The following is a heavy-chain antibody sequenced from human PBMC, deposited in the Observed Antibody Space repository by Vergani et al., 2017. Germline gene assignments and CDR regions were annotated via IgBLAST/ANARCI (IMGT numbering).Heavy chain of an antibody. CDR1: ESSFISNE. D-gene: IGHD2-21*01. CDR2: INPIDSKI. J-gene: IGHJ4*02. V-gene: IGHV5-51*01. CDR3: TRHVPCGDGACLHFDH. Sequence: EVMLVQSGAEVKKPGESLKISCKYSESSFISNEIAWVRQMSGKGLQWMGNINPIDSKIAYSPSFQGQAIMSLDKSITTAYLQWRSLKASDTAIYYCTRHVPCGDGACLHFDHWGQGTQVNVSS.